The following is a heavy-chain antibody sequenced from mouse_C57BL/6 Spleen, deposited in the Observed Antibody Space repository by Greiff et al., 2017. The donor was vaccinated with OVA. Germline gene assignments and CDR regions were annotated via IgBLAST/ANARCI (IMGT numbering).Heavy chain of an antibody. J-gene: IGHJ2*01. CDR2: IDPENGDT. D-gene: IGHD4-1*02. Sequence: VQLQQSGAELVRPGASVKLSCTASGFNIKDDYMHWVKQRPEQGLEWIGWIDPENGDTEYASKFQGKATITADTSSNTAYLQLSSLTSEDTADYYCTTFNWDFDYWGQGTTLTVSS. CDR3: TTFNWDFDY. CDR1: GFNIKDDY. V-gene: IGHV14-4*01.